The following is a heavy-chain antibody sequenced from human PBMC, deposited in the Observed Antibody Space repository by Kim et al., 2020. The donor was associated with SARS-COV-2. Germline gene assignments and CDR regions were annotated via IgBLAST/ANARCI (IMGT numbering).Heavy chain of an antibody. CDR2: ISGGDDAT. J-gene: IGHJ4*02. V-gene: IGHV3-23*01. CDR1: GFNFSNFA. Sequence: GGSLRLSCAASGFNFSNFAMSWVRQAPGKGLEWVSVISGGDDATYYADSVKGRFTISRDNSKNTLYLQMNSLRAEDTAVYYCAKLRSGIAAAGTNYWGQGTLVTVSS. CDR3: AKLRSGIAAAGTNY. D-gene: IGHD6-13*01.